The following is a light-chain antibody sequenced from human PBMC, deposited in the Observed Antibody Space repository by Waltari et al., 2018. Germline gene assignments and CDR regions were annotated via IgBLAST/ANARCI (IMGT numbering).Light chain of an antibody. J-gene: IGKJ1*01. CDR1: QGIRND. V-gene: IGKV1-6*01. Sequence: AIQMTQSPSSLFASVGDRVTITCRASQGIRNDLGWYQQKPGKAPKLLIYTASSLHSGVPSRFSGSGSGTEFTITISSLQPEDFATYYCLQDYSFPRTFGQGTKVEI. CDR2: TAS. CDR3: LQDYSFPRT.